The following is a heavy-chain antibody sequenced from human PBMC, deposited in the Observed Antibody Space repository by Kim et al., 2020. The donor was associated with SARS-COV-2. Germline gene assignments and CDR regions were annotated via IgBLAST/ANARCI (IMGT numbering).Heavy chain of an antibody. V-gene: IGHV3-23*01. D-gene: IGHD6-13*01. CDR1: GFVFSSYA. CDR2: VGTSGFGDS. Sequence: GGSLRLSCSASGFVFSSYAMAWVRQAPGKGLEWVSIVGTSGFGDSYYADSVNGRFTIPRDNTKNTVYLQMNSLKGEDTAVYYWSNQLGESWLSDWGQGTLVSVPS. CDR3: SNQLGESWLSD. J-gene: IGHJ4*02.